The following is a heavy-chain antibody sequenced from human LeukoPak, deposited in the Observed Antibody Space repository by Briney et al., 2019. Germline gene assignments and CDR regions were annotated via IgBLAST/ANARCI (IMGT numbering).Heavy chain of an antibody. D-gene: IGHD4-17*01. CDR1: GFTFSRSS. CDR2: MSPGSDYI. J-gene: IGHJ4*02. V-gene: IGHV3-21*01. CDR3: ASGGDFDY. Sequence: GGSLRLSCVASGFTFSRSSMTWVRQAPGKGLELVSSMSPGSDYIYQADSIKGRSTVSRNNAKNSLYRQMDSLRAADTAVYYCASGGDFDYWGQETLVTVSS.